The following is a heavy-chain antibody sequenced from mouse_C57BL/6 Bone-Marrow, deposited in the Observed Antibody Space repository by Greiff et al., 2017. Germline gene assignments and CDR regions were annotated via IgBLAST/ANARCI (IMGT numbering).Heavy chain of an antibody. CDR1: GYTFTDYY. CDR3: ARRGTGTLYYAMDY. D-gene: IGHD4-1*01. J-gene: IGHJ4*01. V-gene: IGHV1-26*01. CDR2: INPNNGGT. Sequence: EVQLQQSGPELVKPGASVKISCKASGYTFTDYYMNWVKQSHGKSLEWIGDINPNNGGTSYNQKFKGKATLTVDQSSSTAYMELRSLTSEDSAVYYCARRGTGTLYYAMDYWGQGTSVTVSS.